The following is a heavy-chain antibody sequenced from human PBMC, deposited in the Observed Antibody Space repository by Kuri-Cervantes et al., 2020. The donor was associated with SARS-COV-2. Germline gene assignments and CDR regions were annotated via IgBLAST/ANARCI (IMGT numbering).Heavy chain of an antibody. J-gene: IGHJ6*03. D-gene: IGHD3-3*01. CDR2: ISFDGRNT. CDR3: ARRYTDVLGFLEWPGKTQYYYYIDV. V-gene: IGHV3-30*14. Sequence: GGSLRLSCEASGFIFSDYAMDWVRQAPGKGLEWVAIISFDGRNTKFADSVKGRFSISRDNSKNVVYLQMNSLRAEDTAVYYCARRYTDVLGFLEWPGKTQYYYYIDVWGKGTTVTVSS. CDR1: GFIFSDYA.